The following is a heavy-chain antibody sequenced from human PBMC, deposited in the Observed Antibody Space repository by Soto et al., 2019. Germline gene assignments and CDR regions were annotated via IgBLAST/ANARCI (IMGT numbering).Heavy chain of an antibody. CDR2: ISGSGGST. J-gene: IGHJ5*01. CDR1: GFTFSMLA. Sequence: XGCLRLSFVGCGFTFSMLAMSWVRQAPGKGLEWISSISGSGGSTYYADSVKGRFTVSRDNSKTTVFLQMNSLRTEDTAVYFCAKERNFWGGTAGFDSWGQGSPVTVSS. CDR3: AKERNFWGGTAGFDS. D-gene: IGHD3-3*01. V-gene: IGHV3-23*01.